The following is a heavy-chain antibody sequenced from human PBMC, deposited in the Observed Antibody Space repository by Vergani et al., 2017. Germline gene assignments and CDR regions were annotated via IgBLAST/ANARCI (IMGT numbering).Heavy chain of an antibody. Sequence: QVQLHESGPGLVQPSETLTITCDVYDSFIMTNPYWGWFRQSPGKGLEWIGCIDLSVDTHYNSSLKSRVSISIVSSSKFSLSLTSVTAAYTAIYYCARHRGSGGFCPSSYFYGMDVWGHGTTVTVS. D-gene: IGHD3-10*01. J-gene: IGHJ6*02. V-gene: IGHV4-38-2*01. CDR2: IDLSVDT. CDR3: ARHRGSGGFCPSSYFYGMDV. CDR1: DSFIMTNPY.